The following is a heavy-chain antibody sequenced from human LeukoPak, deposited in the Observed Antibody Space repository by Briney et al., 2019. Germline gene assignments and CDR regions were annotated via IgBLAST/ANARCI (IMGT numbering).Heavy chain of an antibody. CDR3: ARSTDSWTNYYGMDV. V-gene: IGHV3-74*01. J-gene: IGHJ6*02. CDR1: GFTFSSYW. Sequence: GGSLRLSCAASGFTFSSYWMHWVRQAPGKGLVWVSRINSDETRTNFADSVKGRFSISRDNAKNTLYLQMNSLRAEDTAVYYCARSTDSWTNYYGMDVWGQGTTVTVSS. CDR2: INSDETRT. D-gene: IGHD3/OR15-3a*01.